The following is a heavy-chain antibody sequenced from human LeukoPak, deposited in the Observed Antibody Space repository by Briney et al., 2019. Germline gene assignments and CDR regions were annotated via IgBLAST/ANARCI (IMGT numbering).Heavy chain of an antibody. CDR2: INQAGSEK. Sequence: PGGSLRLSCAPSEFTLSDHWMSWVRQAPGKGLEWVARINQAGSEKQYVDSVKGRFTISRDNTRNSLFLHMNSLRPEDSAVYYCARGHYGLASWGQGTLVTVSS. D-gene: IGHD3-10*01. V-gene: IGHV3-7*04. J-gene: IGHJ5*02. CDR1: EFTLSDHW. CDR3: ARGHYGLAS.